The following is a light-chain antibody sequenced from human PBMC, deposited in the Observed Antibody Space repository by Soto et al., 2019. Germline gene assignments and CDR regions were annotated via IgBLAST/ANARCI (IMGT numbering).Light chain of an antibody. CDR2: EGH. J-gene: IGLJ1*01. Sequence: QSVLAQPASVSGSPGQSITISCTGTSGSVGSFSLVSWYQQHPGKAPKVMISEGHRRPSGVPDRFSGSTSVNSASLTISGLKPDHEADYYRCFYIGATTYVFGTCIKVNVL. CDR1: SGSVGSFSL. CDR3: CFYIGATTYV. V-gene: IGLV2-23*01.